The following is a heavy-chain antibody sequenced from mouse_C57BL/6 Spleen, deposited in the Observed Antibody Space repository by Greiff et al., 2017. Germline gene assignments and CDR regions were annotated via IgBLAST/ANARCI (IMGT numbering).Heavy chain of an antibody. CDR2: IDPSDSYT. Sequence: QVQLQQPGAELVKPGASVKLSCKASGYTFTSYWMQWVKQRPGQGLEWIGEIDPSDSYTNYTQKFKGKATLTVDTSSSTAYMQLSSLTSEDSAVYYCARDSNELGQGFAYWGQGTLVTVSA. D-gene: IGHD4-1*01. CDR3: ARDSNELGQGFAY. J-gene: IGHJ3*01. CDR1: GYTFTSYW. V-gene: IGHV1-50*01.